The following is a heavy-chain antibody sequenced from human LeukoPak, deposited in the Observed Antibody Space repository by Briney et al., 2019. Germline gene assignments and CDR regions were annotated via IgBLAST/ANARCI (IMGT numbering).Heavy chain of an antibody. J-gene: IGHJ4*02. D-gene: IGHD1-14*01. V-gene: IGHV4-59*08. CDR2: IYYSGST. CDR1: GGSVSSYY. CDR3: ARHTGYLDY. Sequence: PSETLSLTCTVSGGSVSSYYWSSIRQPPGKGLEWIGYIYYSGSTNYNPSLKSRVTISVDTSKNQFSLKLSSVTAADTAVYYCARHTGYLDYWGQGTLVTVSS.